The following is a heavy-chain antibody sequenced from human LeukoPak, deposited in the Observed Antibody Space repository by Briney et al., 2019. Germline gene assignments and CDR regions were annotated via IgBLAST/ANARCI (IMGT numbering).Heavy chain of an antibody. CDR1: GFTFSSYA. V-gene: IGHV3-7*01. D-gene: IGHD1-26*01. CDR3: ARKGGSYYVNFPFDY. CDR2: IKQDGSER. J-gene: IGHJ4*02. Sequence: GGSLRLSCAASGFTFSSYAMSWVRQAPGKGLEWVANIKQDGSERYYVDSVKGRFTISRDNAKNSLYLQMSSLRAEDTAVYYCARKGGSYYVNFPFDYWGQGTLVTVSS.